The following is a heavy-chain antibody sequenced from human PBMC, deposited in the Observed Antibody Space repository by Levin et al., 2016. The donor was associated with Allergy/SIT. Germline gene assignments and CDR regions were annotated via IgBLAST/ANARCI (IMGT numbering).Heavy chain of an antibody. J-gene: IGHJ4*02. D-gene: IGHD6-19*01. Sequence: GGSLRLSCAASGFTFSSYSMNWVRQAPGKGLEWVSSISSSSSYIYYADSVKGRFTISRDNAKNSLYLQMNSLRAEDTAVYYCASHRGGWYYFDYWGQGTLVTVSS. CDR3: ASHRGGWYYFDY. CDR1: GFTFSSYS. V-gene: IGHV3-21*01. CDR2: ISSSSSYI.